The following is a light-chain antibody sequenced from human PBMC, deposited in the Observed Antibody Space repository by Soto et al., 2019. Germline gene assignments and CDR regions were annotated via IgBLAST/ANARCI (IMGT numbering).Light chain of an antibody. J-gene: IGKJ5*01. Sequence: EIVLTQSPATLSLAPVERATLSCRASQSLSSYLAWYQQKPGQAPRLLIFDASNRATGIPARFSGSGSGTDFTLTISTLEPEDFAVYYCQQRSNWPITFGQGTRLEIK. CDR3: QQRSNWPIT. V-gene: IGKV3-11*01. CDR2: DAS. CDR1: QSLSSY.